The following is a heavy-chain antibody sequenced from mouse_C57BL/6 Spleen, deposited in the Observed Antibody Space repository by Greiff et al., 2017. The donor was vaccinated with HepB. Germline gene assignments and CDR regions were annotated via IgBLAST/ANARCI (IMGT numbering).Heavy chain of an antibody. CDR1: GFTFSSYT. J-gene: IGHJ2*01. D-gene: IGHD3-2*02. Sequence: EVQLVESGGGLVKPGGSLKLSCAASGFTFSSYTMSWVRQTPEKRLEWVATISGGGGNTYYPDSVKGRFTISRDNAKNTLYLQMSSLRSEDTALYYCARQTAQATSFDYWGQGTTLTVSS. CDR2: ISGGGGNT. CDR3: ARQTAQATSFDY. V-gene: IGHV5-9*01.